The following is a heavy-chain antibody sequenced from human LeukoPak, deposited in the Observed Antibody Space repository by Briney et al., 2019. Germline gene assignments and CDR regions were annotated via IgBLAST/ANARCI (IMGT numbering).Heavy chain of an antibody. CDR2: ISSSSSYI. CDR1: EFTFSTYN. J-gene: IGHJ4*02. CDR3: ARSYSSSWYV. D-gene: IGHD6-13*01. Sequence: PGGSLRLSCAASEFTFSTYNMNWVRQAPGKGLEWVSSISSSSSYIYYADSVKGRFTISRDNAKNSLYLQMNSLRAEDTAVYYCARSYSSSWYVWGQGTLVTVSS. V-gene: IGHV3-21*01.